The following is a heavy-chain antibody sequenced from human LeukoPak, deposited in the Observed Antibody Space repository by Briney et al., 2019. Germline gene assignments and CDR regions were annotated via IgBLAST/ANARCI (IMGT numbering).Heavy chain of an antibody. J-gene: IGHJ3*02. CDR1: GGSFSGYY. D-gene: IGHD3-22*01. CDR2: INHSGST. Sequence: PSETLSLTCAVYGGSFSGYYWSWIRQPPGKGLEWIGEINHSGSTNYNPSLKSRVTMSVGTSKNQFSLKLSSVTAADTAVYYCARHYDSSGYYYSVAAFDIWGQGTMVTVSS. CDR3: ARHYDSSGYYYSVAAFDI. V-gene: IGHV4-34*01.